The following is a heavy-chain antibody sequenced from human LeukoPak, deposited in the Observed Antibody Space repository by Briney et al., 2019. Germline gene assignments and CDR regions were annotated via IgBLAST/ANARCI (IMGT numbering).Heavy chain of an antibody. Sequence: PGGSLRLSCAASGFTVSSNYMSWVRQAPGKGLEWVSVIYSGGSTYYADSVKGRFTISRDNAKNTLYLQMNSLRAEDTAVYYCARLDILTGNYYYFNFWGQGTLVTVSS. CDR1: GFTVSSNY. D-gene: IGHD3-9*01. CDR2: IYSGGST. V-gene: IGHV3-53*01. CDR3: ARLDILTGNYYYFNF. J-gene: IGHJ4*02.